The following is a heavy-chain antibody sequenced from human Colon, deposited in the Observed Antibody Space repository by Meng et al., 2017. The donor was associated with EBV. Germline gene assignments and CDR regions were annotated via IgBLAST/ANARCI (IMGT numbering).Heavy chain of an antibody. Sequence: VQLVHSGAEEKKPGASVKVSCKASGYPFSNYAMNWVRQAPGQRLEWMGWINAGNGDTKYSQKFQGRVTITRDTSASTGYMELSSLRSEDTAVYYCARFSSGYFFGYWGQGTLVTVSS. J-gene: IGHJ4*02. CDR1: GYPFSNYA. CDR3: ARFSSGYFFGY. V-gene: IGHV1-3*05. D-gene: IGHD3-22*01. CDR2: INAGNGDT.